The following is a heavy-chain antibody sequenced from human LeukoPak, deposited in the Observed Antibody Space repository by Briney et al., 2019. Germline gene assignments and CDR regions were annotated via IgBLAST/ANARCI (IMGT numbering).Heavy chain of an antibody. D-gene: IGHD2-15*01. CDR1: GFSLSTSGVG. Sequence: SGPTLVNPTQTLTPTCTFSGFSLSTSGVGVGWICQPPGKALEWLALIYWDDDKRYSPSLKSRLTITKDTSKNQVVLTMTNMDPVDTATCYCARTSPPADIVATQGAFDIWGQGTMVTVSS. CDR2: IYWDDDK. J-gene: IGHJ3*02. V-gene: IGHV2-5*02. CDR3: ARTSPPADIVATQGAFDI.